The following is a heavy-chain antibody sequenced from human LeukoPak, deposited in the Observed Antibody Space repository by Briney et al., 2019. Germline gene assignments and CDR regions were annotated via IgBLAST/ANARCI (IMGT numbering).Heavy chain of an antibody. CDR3: AIGVKLIVRSGYYYYMDV. CDR1: IDFIISGSYY. Sequence: PSETLSLTCTVSIDFIISGSYYWRWIRQPAGKGLEWIGRIYTSGSTNYNPSLKSRFTISVDTSKNQFSLKLSSDTAADTPVYYWAIGVKLIVRSGYYYYMDVWGKGTTVTVSS. V-gene: IGHV4-61*02. CDR2: IYTSGST. D-gene: IGHD6-6*01. J-gene: IGHJ6*03.